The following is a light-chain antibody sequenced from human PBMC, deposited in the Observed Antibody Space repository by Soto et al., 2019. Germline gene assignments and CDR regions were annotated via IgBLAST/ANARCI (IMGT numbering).Light chain of an antibody. CDR1: QGIGEG. J-gene: IGKJ1*01. CDR3: LQHYTYPWT. CDR2: VAS. V-gene: IGKV1-17*01. Sequence: DIPMTQSPSSLSASVGDRVTITCRASQGIGEGLGWYRQRAGKAPQRLIYVASTLGSWVPSRFSGSGSGTEFTLTIRSLQREDSATYYCLQHYTYPWTFGQGTEVEI.